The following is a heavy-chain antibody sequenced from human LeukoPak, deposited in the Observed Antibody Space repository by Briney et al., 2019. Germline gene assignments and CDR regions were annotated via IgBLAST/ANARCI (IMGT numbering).Heavy chain of an antibody. CDR2: IKQEGNVK. Sequence: PGGSLRLSCAASGFTVSSNYMSWVRQAPGRGLDWVATIKQEGNVKYYVDSVKGRFTISRDNAENSLYLQMNSLRVEDTAVYYCARLGGETTRFDLWGQGALVTVSS. J-gene: IGHJ5*02. D-gene: IGHD3-16*01. V-gene: IGHV3-7*01. CDR3: ARLGGETTRFDL. CDR1: GFTVSSNY.